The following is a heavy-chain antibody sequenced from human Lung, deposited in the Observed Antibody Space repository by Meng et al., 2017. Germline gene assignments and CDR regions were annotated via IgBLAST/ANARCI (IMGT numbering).Heavy chain of an antibody. Sequence: LQWGAGRFNPSQTLSLTCFVSGGSFIDYYRSWIRQPPGKGLEWIGEINHSGSTNYNPSLESRATISVDTSQNNLSLKLSSVTAADSAVYYCARGPTTMAHDFDYWGQGTLVTVSS. CDR1: GGSFIDYY. CDR3: ARGPTTMAHDFDY. V-gene: IGHV4-34*01. CDR2: INHSGST. J-gene: IGHJ4*02. D-gene: IGHD4-11*01.